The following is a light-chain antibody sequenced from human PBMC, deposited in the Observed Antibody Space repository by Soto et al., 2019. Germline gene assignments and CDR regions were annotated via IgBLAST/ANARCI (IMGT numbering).Light chain of an antibody. J-gene: IGLJ1*01. CDR3: SSYTVSSTQFV. V-gene: IGLV2-14*01. CDR2: DVN. CDR1: SSDIGAYKY. Sequence: QSALTQPASVSGSPGQSITISCTGISSDIGAYKYVSWYQQRPGKAPKVIIYDVNNRPSGVSHRFSASKSGNTASLTISGLQATDKADYYCSSYTVSSTQFVFGTGTKLTVL.